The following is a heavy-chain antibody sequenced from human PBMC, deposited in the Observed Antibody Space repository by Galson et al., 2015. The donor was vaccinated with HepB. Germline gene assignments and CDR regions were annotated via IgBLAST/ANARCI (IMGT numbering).Heavy chain of an antibody. CDR1: GYTFTSNG. D-gene: IGHD4/OR15-4a*01. V-gene: IGHV1-18*04. CDR3: ARDRDYRFDF. CDR2: ISAYGGNT. Sequence: SVKVSCKASGYTFTSNGISWVRQTPRQGLEWLGWISAYGGNTEYAHKHQGRITLTRDTSTSTAYLELRSLRSDDTAVYYCARDRDYRFDFWGQGTLVTVSS. J-gene: IGHJ4*02.